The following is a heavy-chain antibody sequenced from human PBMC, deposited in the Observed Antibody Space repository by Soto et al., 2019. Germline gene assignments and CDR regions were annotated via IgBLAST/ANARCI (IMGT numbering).Heavy chain of an antibody. J-gene: IGHJ6*02. CDR3: ARNNYDILTGFYYYGMDV. D-gene: IGHD3-9*01. CDR2: IYYSGST. Sequence: SETLSLTCTVSGGSISSYYWSWIRQPPGKGLEWIGYIYYSGSTNYNPFLKSRVTISVDTSKNQFSLKLSSVTAADTAVYYCARNNYDILTGFYYYGMDVWGQGTTVTVSS. CDR1: GGSISSYY. V-gene: IGHV4-59*01.